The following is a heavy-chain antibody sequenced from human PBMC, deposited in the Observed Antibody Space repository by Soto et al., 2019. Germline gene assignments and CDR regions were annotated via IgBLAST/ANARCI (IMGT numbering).Heavy chain of an antibody. V-gene: IGHV1-69*08. CDR3: ARERSRYDRSGYYRPDY. D-gene: IGHD3-22*01. J-gene: IGHJ4*02. CDR2: IIPILGTP. CDR1: GDTFSTYS. Sequence: SVKVSCKVSGDTFSTYSISWARQAPGQGLEWLGGIIPILGTPSYAQRFQDRVTITADKSTSTAYMELSSLRSEDTAVYYCARERSRYDRSGYYRPDYWGQGTLVTVSS.